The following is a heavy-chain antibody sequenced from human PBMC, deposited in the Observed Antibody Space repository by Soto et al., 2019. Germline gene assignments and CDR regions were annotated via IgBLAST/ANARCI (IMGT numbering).Heavy chain of an antibody. D-gene: IGHD3-22*01. J-gene: IGHJ4*02. CDR3: ARGVIEELYFDY. V-gene: IGHV4-31*03. CDR2: IYYSGST. CDR1: GGSISSGGYY. Sequence: PSETLSLTCTVSGGSISSGGYYWSWIRQHPGKGLEWIGYIYYSGSTYYNPSLKSRVTISVDTSKNQFSLKLSSVTAADTAVYYCARGVIEELYFDYWGQGTLVTVSS.